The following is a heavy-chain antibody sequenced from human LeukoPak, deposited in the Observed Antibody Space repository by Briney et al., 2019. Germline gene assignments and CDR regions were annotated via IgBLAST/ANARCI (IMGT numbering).Heavy chain of an antibody. Sequence: SETLSLTCTVSGGSISSYYWSWIRQPPGKGLEWIGYIYYSGSTNYNPSLKSRVTISVDTSKNQFSLKLSSVTAADTAVYYCATRGRGRAYGMDVWGQGTTVTVSS. CDR2: IYYSGST. J-gene: IGHJ6*02. D-gene: IGHD6-25*01. CDR3: ATRGRGRAYGMDV. V-gene: IGHV4-59*01. CDR1: GGSISSYY.